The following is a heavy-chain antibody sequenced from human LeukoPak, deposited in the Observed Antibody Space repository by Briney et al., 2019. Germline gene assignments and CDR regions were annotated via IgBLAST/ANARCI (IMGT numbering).Heavy chain of an antibody. J-gene: IGHJ4*02. CDR1: GFTVSSNY. CDR3: ARSIYDFWSPPGY. Sequence: GGSLRLSCAAFGFTVSSNYMSLVRQAPGKGLEWVSVIYSGGSTYYADSVKGRFTISRDNSKNTLYLQMNSLRAEDTAVYYCARSIYDFWSPPGYWGQGTLVTVSS. D-gene: IGHD3-3*01. V-gene: IGHV3-66*01. CDR2: IYSGGST.